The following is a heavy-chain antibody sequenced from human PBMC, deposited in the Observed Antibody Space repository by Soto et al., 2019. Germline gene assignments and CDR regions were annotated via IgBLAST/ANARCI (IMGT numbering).Heavy chain of an antibody. CDR3: ARDVGKNY. Sequence: LSLTCSVSGASVSSYYWSWFRQPVGKGLEWIGRIHSSGNLNYNPSLESRVTMSLDTSKNQFSLRLSSLTAADTALYLCARDVGKNYWGQGTRVTVS. D-gene: IGHD3-10*01. CDR2: IHSSGNL. J-gene: IGHJ4*02. CDR1: GASVSSYY. V-gene: IGHV4-4*07.